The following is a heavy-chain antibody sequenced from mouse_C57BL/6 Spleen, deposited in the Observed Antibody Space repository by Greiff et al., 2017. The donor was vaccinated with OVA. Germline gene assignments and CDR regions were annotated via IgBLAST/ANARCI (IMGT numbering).Heavy chain of an antibody. Sequence: EVQGVESVAELVRPGASVKLSCTASGFNIKNTYMHWVKQRPEQGLEWIGRIDPANGNTKYAPKFQGKATITADTSSNTAYLQLSSLTSEDTAIYYCARGGYSNRASYAMDYWGQGTSVTVSS. CDR1: GFNIKNTY. CDR3: ARGGYSNRASYAMDY. CDR2: IDPANGNT. D-gene: IGHD2-5*01. V-gene: IGHV14-3*01. J-gene: IGHJ4*01.